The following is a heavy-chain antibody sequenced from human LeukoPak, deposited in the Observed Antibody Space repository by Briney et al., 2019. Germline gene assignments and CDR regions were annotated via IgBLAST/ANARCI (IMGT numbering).Heavy chain of an antibody. D-gene: IGHD3-10*01. CDR3: ARGKEVITMLRGLKPGYYFDY. CDR2: IHYSGST. CDR1: GYSISSGYY. V-gene: IGHV4-61*01. J-gene: IGHJ4*02. Sequence: SETLSLTCTVSGYSISSGYYWSWIRQPPGKGLEWIGYIHYSGSTKYKSSLKSRVTISVDTSKNQFSLKLNSVTAADTAVYYCARGKEVITMLRGLKPGYYFDYWGQGTLVTVSS.